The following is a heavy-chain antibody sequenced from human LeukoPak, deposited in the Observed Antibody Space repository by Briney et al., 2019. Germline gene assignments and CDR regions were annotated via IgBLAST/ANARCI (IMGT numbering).Heavy chain of an antibody. J-gene: IGHJ4*02. CDR1: GFSFSSYG. CDR3: AKLEGPYYDILTGYWRGPPGDY. V-gene: IGHV3-30*18. CDR2: ISYDGSNK. D-gene: IGHD3-9*01. Sequence: QTGGSLRLSCAASGFSFSSYGMHWVRQAPGKGLEWVAVISYDGSNKYYADSVKGRFTISRDNSKNTLYLQMNSLRAEDTAVYYCAKLEGPYYDILTGYWRGPPGDYWGQGTLVTVSS.